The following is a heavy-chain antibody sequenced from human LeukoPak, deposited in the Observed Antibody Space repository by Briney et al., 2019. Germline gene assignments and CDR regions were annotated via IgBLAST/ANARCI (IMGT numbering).Heavy chain of an antibody. Sequence: GASVKVSCKAFGYIFTGYYMHWVRQAPGQGLEWMGWINANSGGTKYAQKFQGRVTMTRDTSISTAYMELSRLRSDDTAVYYCARGRGGDCSSTSCYANYWYFDLWGRGTLVTVSS. CDR3: ARGRGGDCSSTSCYANYWYFDL. D-gene: IGHD2-2*01. J-gene: IGHJ2*01. CDR1: GYIFTGYY. V-gene: IGHV1-2*02. CDR2: INANSGGT.